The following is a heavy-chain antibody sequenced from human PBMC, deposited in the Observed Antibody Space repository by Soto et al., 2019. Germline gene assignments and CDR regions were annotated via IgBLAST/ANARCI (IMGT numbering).Heavy chain of an antibody. D-gene: IGHD3-22*01. CDR2: IWYDGSNK. CDR3: ARDENYDTPFDY. CDR1: GFTFSNYG. J-gene: IGHJ4*02. Sequence: ESGGGVVQPGRSLRLSCVASGFTFSNYGMHWVRQAPGKGLEWVAVIWYDGSNKYYAGSVKGRFTISRDNSKNTLYLQMNSLRAEDTAVYYCARDENYDTPFDYWGQGTLVTVSS. V-gene: IGHV3-33*01.